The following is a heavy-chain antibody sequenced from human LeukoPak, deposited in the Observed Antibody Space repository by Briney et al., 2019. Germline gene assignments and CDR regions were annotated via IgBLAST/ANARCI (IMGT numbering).Heavy chain of an antibody. D-gene: IGHD3-10*01. CDR1: RFSFSRYG. CDR2: ISSSSSYI. CDR3: ARDLTDYYGSGSYYKKVGGMDV. Sequence: GGSLRLSCAASRFSFSRYGMHWVRQAPGKGLEWVSSISSSSSYIYYADSVKGRFTISRDNAKNSLYLQMNSLRAEDTAVYYCARDLTDYYGSGSYYKKVGGMDVWGQGTTVTVSS. V-gene: IGHV3-21*01. J-gene: IGHJ6*02.